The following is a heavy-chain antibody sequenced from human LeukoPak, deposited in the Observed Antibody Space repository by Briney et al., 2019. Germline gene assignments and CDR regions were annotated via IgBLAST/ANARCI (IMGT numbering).Heavy chain of an antibody. CDR2: ISSSSSTI. Sequence: GGSLRLSCAASGFTFSSYSMNWVRQAPGKGLEWVSYISSSSSTIYYADSVKGRFTISRDNAKNSVSLEMSSLRAEGTAVYYCARGKFDFDYWGQGTQVTVSS. CDR1: GFTFSSYS. V-gene: IGHV3-48*04. J-gene: IGHJ4*02. CDR3: ARGKFDFDY. D-gene: IGHD3-16*01.